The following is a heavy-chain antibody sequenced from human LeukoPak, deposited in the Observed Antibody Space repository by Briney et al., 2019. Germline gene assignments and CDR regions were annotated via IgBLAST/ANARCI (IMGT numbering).Heavy chain of an antibody. CDR2: IIPIFRTT. V-gene: IGHV1-69*05. J-gene: IGHJ5*02. Sequence: SVKVSCKASGGTFSNYAFSWVGQAPGQGLEGLGGIIPIFRTTNYAEQFQGRVTITTDESTNTAYLDLSSLRSEDTAVYYCAKDDGSATMGFDPWGQGTLVSVSS. CDR3: AKDDGSATMGFDP. CDR1: GGTFSNYA. D-gene: IGHD1-26*01.